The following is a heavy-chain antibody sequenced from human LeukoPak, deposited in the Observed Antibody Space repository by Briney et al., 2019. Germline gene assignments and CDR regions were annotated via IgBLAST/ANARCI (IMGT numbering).Heavy chain of an antibody. V-gene: IGHV1-2*02. Sequence: ASVKVSFTASGYTFTVYYMHWVRQAPGQGLEWMGWINPNSGGTNYAQKFQGRVTMTRDTSISTAYMELSRLRSDDTAVYYCARDGSMPASIDYWGQGTLVTVSS. D-gene: IGHD1-26*01. J-gene: IGHJ4*02. CDR1: GYTFTVYY. CDR3: ARDGSMPASIDY. CDR2: INPNSGGT.